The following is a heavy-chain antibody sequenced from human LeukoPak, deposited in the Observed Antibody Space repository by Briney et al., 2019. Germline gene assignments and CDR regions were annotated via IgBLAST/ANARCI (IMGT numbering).Heavy chain of an antibody. Sequence: PSETLSLTCTVSGGSIISGTYYWGWIRQPPGKGLEWIGSIYYSGSAYYNPSLKSRVTISVDTSKNQFSLKLSSVTAADTAVYYCATVLGYCSSTSCYTNWFDPWGQGTLVTVSS. CDR1: GGSIISGTYY. D-gene: IGHD2-2*02. V-gene: IGHV4-39*01. J-gene: IGHJ5*02. CDR2: IYYSGSA. CDR3: ATVLGYCSSTSCYTNWFDP.